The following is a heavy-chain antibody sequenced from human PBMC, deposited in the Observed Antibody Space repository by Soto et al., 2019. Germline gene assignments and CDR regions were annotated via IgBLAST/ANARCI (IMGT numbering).Heavy chain of an antibody. CDR1: GSSIRDYD. D-gene: IGHD6-13*01. J-gene: IGHJ5*01. V-gene: IGHV4-4*07. CDR3: ARDGEYTSGWYSFDS. CDR2: VYVTGTT. Sequence: SETLSLPCPVSGSSIRDYDWSGIRQPAGQALEWIGRVYVTGTTYFNPSLKSRVTMSVDTSNNQVSLKLSSVTAADSAIYYCARDGEYTSGWYSFDSWGPGTLVTVSS.